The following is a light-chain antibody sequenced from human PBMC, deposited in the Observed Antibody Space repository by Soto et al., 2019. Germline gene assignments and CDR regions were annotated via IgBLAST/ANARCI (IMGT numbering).Light chain of an antibody. J-gene: IGKJ5*01. V-gene: IGKV3-11*01. CDR1: QNINKY. CDR3: QQRSNWPIT. Sequence: EIVLTQSPGTLSLSPGERATLSCRTSQNINKYLAWYQQKPGQAPRLLIYDASNRATGIPARFSGSGSGTDFTLTISSLEPEDFAVYYWQQRSNWPITFGQGTRLEIK. CDR2: DAS.